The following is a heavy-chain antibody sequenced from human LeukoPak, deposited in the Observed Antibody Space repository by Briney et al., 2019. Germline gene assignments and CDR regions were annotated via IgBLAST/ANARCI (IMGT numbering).Heavy chain of an antibody. CDR3: ARDQVVHEWFDP. Sequence: SETLSLTCTVSGASVTTFYWSWFRHPPGNGLEWIGYIYYSGVTNYNPSLKSRVTMSVDTSKNQFSLKVPSVTAADTAIYYCARDQVVHEWFDPWGKGSLVTVSS. V-gene: IGHV4-59*02. CDR2: IYYSGVT. J-gene: IGHJ5*02. CDR1: GASVTTFY. D-gene: IGHD3-22*01.